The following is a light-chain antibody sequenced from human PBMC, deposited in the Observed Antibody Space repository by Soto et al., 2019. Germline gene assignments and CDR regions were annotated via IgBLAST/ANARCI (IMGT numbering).Light chain of an antibody. CDR2: GAS. CDR1: ENLNTN. Sequence: EIVMTQSPGTLSVSPGERATLSCRASENLNTNLAWYQQRPGQAPRLLIYGASTRATGVPARFTGSGSGTDFTLTISSLQFEDFAVYFCQQYGSSPTFGGGTKVEIK. V-gene: IGKV3-15*01. CDR3: QQYGSSPT. J-gene: IGKJ4*01.